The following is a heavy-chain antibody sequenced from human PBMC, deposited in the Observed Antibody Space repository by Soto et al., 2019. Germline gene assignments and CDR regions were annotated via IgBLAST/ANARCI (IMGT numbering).Heavy chain of an antibody. V-gene: IGHV1-18*01. J-gene: IGHJ4*02. CDR1: GYTFASYA. CDR3: AGDPPHPDY. Sequence: QVQLVQSGAEVKKPGASVKVSCKASGYTFASYAISWMRQAPGQGLEWMGWISAYNGNTNYAQKLQGRVTMTTDTSTSTSYMELRRMRADDTAVYYCAGDPPHPDYWGQGTLVTVSS. CDR2: ISAYNGNT.